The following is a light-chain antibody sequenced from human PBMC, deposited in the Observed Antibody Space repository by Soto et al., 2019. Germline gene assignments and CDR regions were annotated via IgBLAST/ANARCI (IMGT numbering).Light chain of an antibody. Sequence: EMLLTQSPGTLSLSPGERATLSCRASQRLSSNYLAWFQQKPGQAPRLLIYGASSRATGIPDRFSGSGSGTDFTLTIPRLEPEDFAVYYCLQYGSSVWTFGQGTKVDIK. J-gene: IGKJ1*01. CDR2: GAS. CDR3: LQYGSSVWT. CDR1: QRLSSNY. V-gene: IGKV3-20*01.